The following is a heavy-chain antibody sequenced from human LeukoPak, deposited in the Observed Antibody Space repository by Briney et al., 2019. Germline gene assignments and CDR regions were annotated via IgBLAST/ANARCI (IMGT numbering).Heavy chain of an antibody. CDR2: IIPILGIA. CDR1: GGTFSSYA. CDR3: ARAYYYDSSGYYYGGGGPYYFDY. Sequence: ASVKVSCKASGGTFSSYAISWVRQAPGQGLEWMGRIIPILGIANYAQKFQGRVTITADKSTSTAYMELSSLRSEDTAVYYCARAYYYDSSGYYYGGGGPYYFDYWGQGTLVTVSS. V-gene: IGHV1-69*04. D-gene: IGHD3-22*01. J-gene: IGHJ4*02.